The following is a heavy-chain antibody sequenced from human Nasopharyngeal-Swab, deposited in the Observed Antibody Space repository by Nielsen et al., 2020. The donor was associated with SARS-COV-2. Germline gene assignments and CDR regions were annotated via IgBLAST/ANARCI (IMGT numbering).Heavy chain of an antibody. D-gene: IGHD3-10*01. CDR3: AKGLGSGSYYNWVYFDY. V-gene: IGHV3-23*01. Sequence: GESLKISCAASGFTFRSYAMNWVRQAPGKGLEWVSGISGSGGSTYYADSVKGRFTISRDNSKNTLYLQMNSLRAEDTAVYYCAKGLGSGSYYNWVYFDYWGQGTLVTVSS. CDR2: ISGSGGST. CDR1: GFTFRSYA. J-gene: IGHJ4*02.